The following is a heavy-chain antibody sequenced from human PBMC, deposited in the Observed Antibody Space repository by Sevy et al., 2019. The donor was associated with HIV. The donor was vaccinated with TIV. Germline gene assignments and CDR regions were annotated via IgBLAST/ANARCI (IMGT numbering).Heavy chain of an antibody. V-gene: IGHV3-30-3*01. CDR2: ISHTYDGSKK. J-gene: IGHJ4*02. CDR1: GFTFGSYV. Sequence: GGSLRLSCAASGFTFGSYVLHWVRQAPGKGLEWVALISHTYDGSKKYYADSVKGRFIISRDNSKNTLYVQIDSLKLEDTAVYYCVRDNSVDFLFDHWGQGTLVTVSS. CDR3: VRDNSVDFLFDH. D-gene: IGHD3-3*01.